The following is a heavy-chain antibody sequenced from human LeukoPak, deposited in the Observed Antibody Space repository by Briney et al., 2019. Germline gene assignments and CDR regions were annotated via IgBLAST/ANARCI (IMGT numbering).Heavy chain of an antibody. Sequence: IPSETLSFTCAVYGGSFSGYYWSWIRQPPGKGLEWIGEINHSGSTNYNPSLKSRVTISVDTSKNQFSLKLSSVTAADTAVYYCARVREIAAAGTEKSTYYYYGMDVWGQGTTVTVFS. CDR3: ARVREIAAAGTEKSTYYYYGMDV. CDR2: INHSGST. D-gene: IGHD6-13*01. CDR1: GGSFSGYY. J-gene: IGHJ6*02. V-gene: IGHV4-34*01.